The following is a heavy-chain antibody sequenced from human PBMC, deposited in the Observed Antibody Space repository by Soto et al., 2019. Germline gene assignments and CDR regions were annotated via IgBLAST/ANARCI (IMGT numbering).Heavy chain of an antibody. J-gene: IGHJ4*02. CDR3: ARDGAGWWELLRLDY. CDR2: ISYDGSNK. D-gene: IGHD1-26*01. CDR1: GFTFSSYA. Sequence: SLRLSCAASGFTFSSYAMHWVRQAPGKGLEWVAVISYDGSNKYYADSVKGRFTISRDNSKNTLYLQMSSLRAEDTAVYYCARDGAGWWELLRLDYWGQGTLVTVSS. V-gene: IGHV3-30-3*01.